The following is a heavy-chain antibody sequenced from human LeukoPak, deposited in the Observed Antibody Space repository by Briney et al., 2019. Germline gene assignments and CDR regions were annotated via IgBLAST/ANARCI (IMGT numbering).Heavy chain of an antibody. D-gene: IGHD5-18*01. CDR1: GGSVSSGSYY. J-gene: IGHJ4*02. CDR3: ARGRGYNYSGGIYFDY. Sequence: PSETLSLTCTVSGGSVSSGSYYWSWIRQPPGKGLEWIGYIYPSGSTNYNPSLKSRVAMSVDTSKNQFSLKLSSVTAADTAVYYCARGRGYNYSGGIYFDYWGQGTLVTVSS. V-gene: IGHV4-61*01. CDR2: IYPSGST.